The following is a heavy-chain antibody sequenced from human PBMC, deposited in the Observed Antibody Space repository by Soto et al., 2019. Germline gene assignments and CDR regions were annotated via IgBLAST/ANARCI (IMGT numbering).Heavy chain of an antibody. D-gene: IGHD6-19*01. J-gene: IGHJ4*02. V-gene: IGHV1-69*06. CDR3: ASVPPYSSGSL. Sequence: SVKFSCKASGGTFSSYAISWVRQAPGQGLEWMGGIIPIFGTANYAQKFQGRVTITADKSTSTAYMELSSLRSEDTAVYYCASVPPYSSGSLWGQGTLVTVSS. CDR1: GGTFSSYA. CDR2: IIPIFGTA.